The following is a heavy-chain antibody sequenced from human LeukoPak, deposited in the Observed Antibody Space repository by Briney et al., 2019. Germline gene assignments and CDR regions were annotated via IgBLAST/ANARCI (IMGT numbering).Heavy chain of an antibody. CDR2: ISSSSSAI. D-gene: IGHD4-17*01. CDR1: GFTFSSYS. J-gene: IGHJ4*02. V-gene: IGHV3-48*02. CDR3: ARGGDHGDYHPG. Sequence: GGSLRLSCAASGFTFSSYSMNWVRQAPGKGLEWVSYISSSSSAIYYVDSVKGRFTISRDNAKNSLYLQMNSLRDEDTAVYYCARGGDHGDYHPGWGQGTLVTVSS.